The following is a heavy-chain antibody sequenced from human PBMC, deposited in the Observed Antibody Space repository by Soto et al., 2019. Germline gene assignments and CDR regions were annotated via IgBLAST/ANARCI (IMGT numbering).Heavy chain of an antibody. Sequence: APVKVSCKASGYTFTSYGISWVRQAPGQGLEWMGWISAYNGNTNYAQKLQGRVTMTTDTSTSTAYMELRSLRSDDTAVYYCARVRGDIVVVPAATHSYYYGMDVWGQGTKVTLFS. CDR1: GYTFTSYG. CDR2: ISAYNGNT. D-gene: IGHD2-2*01. CDR3: ARVRGDIVVVPAATHSYYYGMDV. V-gene: IGHV1-18*01. J-gene: IGHJ6*02.